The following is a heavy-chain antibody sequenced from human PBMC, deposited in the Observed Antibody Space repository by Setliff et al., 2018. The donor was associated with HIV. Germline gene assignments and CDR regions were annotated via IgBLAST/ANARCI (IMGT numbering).Heavy chain of an antibody. V-gene: IGHV3-15*01. CDR2: IKSNIDGGTR. Sequence: GGSLRLSCAASGFTFSKTWMTWVRQAPGKGLEWVGRIKSNIDGGTRDYAAPVKGRFTISRDDSKATLYLQMNSLKTEDTAVYYCTTEDPWLRFGHWGQGTLVTVSS. CDR3: TTEDPWLRFGH. D-gene: IGHD5-12*01. J-gene: IGHJ5*02. CDR1: GFTFSKTW.